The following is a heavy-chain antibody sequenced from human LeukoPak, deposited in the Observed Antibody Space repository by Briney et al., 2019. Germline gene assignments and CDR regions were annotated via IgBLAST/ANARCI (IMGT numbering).Heavy chain of an antibody. Sequence: PGGSLRLSCAASGFTFSSYSMNWVRQAPGKELEWVSYISSSSSTIYYADSVKGRFTISRDNAKNSLYLQMNNLRAEDTAVYYCARDDARSPYYYYYMDVWGKGTTVTVSS. V-gene: IGHV3-48*04. CDR2: ISSSSSTI. J-gene: IGHJ6*03. CDR3: ARDDARSPYYYYYMDV. CDR1: GFTFSSYS. D-gene: IGHD6-13*01.